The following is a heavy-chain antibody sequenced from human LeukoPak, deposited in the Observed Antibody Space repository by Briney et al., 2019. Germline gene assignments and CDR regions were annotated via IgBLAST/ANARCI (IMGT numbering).Heavy chain of an antibody. V-gene: IGHV3-23*01. CDR1: GFTFSNYA. D-gene: IGHD3-3*01. Sequence: GGSLRLSCAASGFTFSNYAMTWVRQAPGKGLESVSAISGSDGSTYYSDSVAGRFTIPRDNSKNTLYLQMTSLRTDDTAVYYCAKDGYDFWSAYQIDLWRQGTLVTVSS. CDR2: ISGSDGST. J-gene: IGHJ5*02. CDR3: AKDGYDFWSAYQIDL.